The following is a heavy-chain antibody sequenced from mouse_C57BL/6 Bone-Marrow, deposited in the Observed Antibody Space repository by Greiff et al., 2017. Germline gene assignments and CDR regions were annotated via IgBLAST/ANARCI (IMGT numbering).Heavy chain of an antibody. J-gene: IGHJ4*01. CDR1: GYTFTDYE. CDR2: IDPETGGT. V-gene: IGHV1-15*01. CDR3: AGLVQYPQCYAMDY. Sequence: QVQLQQSGAELVRPGASVTLSCKASGYTFTDYEMHWVKQTPVHGLEWIGAIDPETGGTAYNQKFKGKAILTADKSSSTAYMELRSLTSEDSAVSYWAGLVQYPQCYAMDYWGQGTAVTVSS. D-gene: IGHD5-1*01.